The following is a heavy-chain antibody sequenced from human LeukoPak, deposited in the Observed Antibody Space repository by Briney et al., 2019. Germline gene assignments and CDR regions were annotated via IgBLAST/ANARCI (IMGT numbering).Heavy chain of an antibody. Sequence: GGSLRLSCAASGFTFSSYSMNWVRQASGKGLEWVSFISSSSSYIYYADSVKGRFTISRDNAKNSLYLQMNSLRAEDTAVYYCARDRVGYYDSRTDYWGQGTLVTVFS. CDR1: GFTFSSYS. CDR2: ISSSSSYI. CDR3: ARDRVGYYDSRTDY. J-gene: IGHJ4*02. V-gene: IGHV3-21*01. D-gene: IGHD3-22*01.